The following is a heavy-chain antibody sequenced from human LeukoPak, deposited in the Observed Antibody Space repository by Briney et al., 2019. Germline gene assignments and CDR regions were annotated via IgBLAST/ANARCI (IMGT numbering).Heavy chain of an antibody. D-gene: IGHD2-21*02. CDR3: ARGRYCGADICSGGDAFDN. Sequence: PSETLSLTCTVSGGFINNYYWSWIRQPAGKGLEWIGRIYTRGSTNYNPSLKSRVTMSVDTSKNQFSLKLSSVTAADTAVYYCARGRYCGADICSGGDAFDNWGQGTMVSVSS. V-gene: IGHV4-4*07. CDR1: GGFINNYY. J-gene: IGHJ3*02. CDR2: IYTRGST.